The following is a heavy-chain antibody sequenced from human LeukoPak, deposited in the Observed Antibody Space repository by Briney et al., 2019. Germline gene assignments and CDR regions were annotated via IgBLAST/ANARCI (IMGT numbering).Heavy chain of an antibody. D-gene: IGHD1-7*01. CDR3: ARFNWNYVGSNWFDP. J-gene: IGHJ5*02. CDR2: INHSGST. Sequence: SETLSLACAVYGGSFSGYYWSWIRQPPGKGLEWIEEINHSGSTNYNPSLKSRVTISVDTSKNQFSLKLSSVTAADTAVYYCARFNWNYVGSNWFDPWGQGTLVTVSS. CDR1: GGSFSGYY. V-gene: IGHV4-34*01.